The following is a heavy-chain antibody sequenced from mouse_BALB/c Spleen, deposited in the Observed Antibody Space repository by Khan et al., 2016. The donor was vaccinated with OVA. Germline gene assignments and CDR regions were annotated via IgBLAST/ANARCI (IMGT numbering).Heavy chain of an antibody. Sequence: QVQLKESGPGLVHPSQSLSITCTVSGFSLTSNGVHWVRKSPEKGREWLGVIGSGGSTDYNAAFISRLSISKDNSKSQVFFKMNSLQANDTAIYYCARNYDYDEGLAYWGQGTLVTVSA. J-gene: IGHJ3*01. CDR1: GFSLTSNG. V-gene: IGHV2-2*02. CDR3: ARNYDYDEGLAY. D-gene: IGHD2-4*01. CDR2: IGSGGST.